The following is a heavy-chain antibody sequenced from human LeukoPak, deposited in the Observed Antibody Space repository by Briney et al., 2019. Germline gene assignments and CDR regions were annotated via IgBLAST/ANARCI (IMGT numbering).Heavy chain of an antibody. CDR1: GYTFISNG. V-gene: IGHV1-18*01. J-gene: IGHJ4*02. D-gene: IGHD2-8*01. CDR3: AKDHQYDFDY. CDR2: IGAYNGNT. Sequence: ASVKVSCKASGYTFISNGISWVRQAPGQGLEWMGWIGAYNGNTNYAQNFQGRVTMTTDTSTSTAYMELRTLRSDDTAVYYCAKDHQYDFDYWGQGTLVTVSS.